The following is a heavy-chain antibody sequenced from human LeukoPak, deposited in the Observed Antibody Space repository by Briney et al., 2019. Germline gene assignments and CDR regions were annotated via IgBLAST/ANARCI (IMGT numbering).Heavy chain of an antibody. V-gene: IGHV1-18*01. CDR3: ARAPTGAAAGSFDY. CDR2: ISAYNGNT. J-gene: IGHJ4*02. CDR1: GYTFTSYG. Sequence: ASVKVSCKASGYTFTSYGISWVRQAPGQGLEWMGWISAYNGNTNYAQKLQGRVTMTRDMSTSTVYMELSSLRSEDTAVYYCARAPTGAAAGSFDYWGQGTLVTVSS. D-gene: IGHD6-13*01.